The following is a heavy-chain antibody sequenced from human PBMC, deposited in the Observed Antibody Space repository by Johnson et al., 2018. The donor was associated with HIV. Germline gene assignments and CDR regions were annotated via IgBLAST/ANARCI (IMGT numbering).Heavy chain of an antibody. CDR3: VWNYVAAFDI. CDR2: IPWNGGST. V-gene: IGHV3-20*04. J-gene: IGHJ3*02. CDR1: GFTFDDYG. Sequence: VQLVESGGGLVQPGGSLRLSCAASGFTFDDYGMSWVRQAPGKGLEWVTGIPWNGGSTGYADSVMGRFTISRDKAKNSLYLQMNSLRAEDTALYYCVWNYVAAFDIWGQGTMVTVSS. D-gene: IGHD1-7*01.